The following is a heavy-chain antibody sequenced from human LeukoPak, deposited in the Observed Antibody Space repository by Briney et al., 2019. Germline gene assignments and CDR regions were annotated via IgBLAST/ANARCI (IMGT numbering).Heavy chain of an antibody. CDR3: ARDLKYGSGSYYKGGFDY. D-gene: IGHD3-10*01. J-gene: IGHJ4*02. V-gene: IGHV3-7*01. CDR2: IKQDESEK. CDR1: GFTFSSYW. Sequence: PGGSLRLSCAASGFTFSSYWMSWVRQAPGKGLEWVANIKQDESEKYYVDSVKGRFTISRDNAKNSLYLQMNSLRAEDTAVYYCARDLKYGSGSYYKGGFDYWGQGTLVTVSS.